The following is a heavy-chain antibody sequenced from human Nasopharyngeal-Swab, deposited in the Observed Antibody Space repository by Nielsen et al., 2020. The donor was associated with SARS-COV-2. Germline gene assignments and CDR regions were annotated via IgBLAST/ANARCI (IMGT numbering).Heavy chain of an antibody. Sequence: SETLSLTCTVSGGSISSGDYYWSWIRQPPGKGLEWIEYIYYSGSTYYNPSLKSRVTISVDTSKNQFSLKLSSVTAADTAVYYCARGVGRRLDYWGQGTLVTVSS. CDR1: GGSISSGDYY. J-gene: IGHJ4*02. D-gene: IGHD1-1*01. CDR3: ARGVGRRLDY. V-gene: IGHV4-30-4*01. CDR2: IYYSGST.